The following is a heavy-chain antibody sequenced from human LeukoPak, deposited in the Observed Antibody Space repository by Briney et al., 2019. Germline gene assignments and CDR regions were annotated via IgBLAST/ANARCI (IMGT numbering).Heavy chain of an antibody. CDR3: ARDSRYSYADDY. Sequence: PGGSLRLSCAASGLTFRSYAMQCVRQAPGKGLEWVSYITYNSGTIFYADSVKGRFTISRDNAKDSLYLQMSSLRDEDTAVYYCARDSRYSYADDYWGQGTLVTVSS. CDR2: ITYNSGTI. D-gene: IGHD5-18*01. J-gene: IGHJ4*02. V-gene: IGHV3-48*02. CDR1: GLTFRSYA.